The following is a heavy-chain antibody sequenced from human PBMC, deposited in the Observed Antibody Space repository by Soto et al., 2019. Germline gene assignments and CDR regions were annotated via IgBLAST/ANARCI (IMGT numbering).Heavy chain of an antibody. CDR3: ARRMGFDGMDV. Sequence: EVQLVESGGGLVKPGGSLRLSCAASGFNFSSYSMNWVRQAPGKGLEWVSSISSSSSYIYYADSVKGRFTISRDNAKNSLYLQMNSLRAEDTAVYYCARRMGFDGMDVWGQGTTVTVSS. CDR2: ISSSSSYI. J-gene: IGHJ6*02. D-gene: IGHD3-16*01. CDR1: GFNFSSYS. V-gene: IGHV3-21*01.